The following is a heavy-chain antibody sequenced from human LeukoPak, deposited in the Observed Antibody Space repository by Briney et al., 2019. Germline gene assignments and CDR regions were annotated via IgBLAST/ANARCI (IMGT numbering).Heavy chain of an antibody. CDR2: INPNSGGT. CDR3: ARAEYGAHEQASDY. J-gene: IGHJ4*02. CDR1: GYTFTGYY. Sequence: ASVKVSCKASGYTFTGYYMHWVRQAPGQGLEWMGWINPNSGGTNYAQKFQGRVTMTRDTSISTAYMELSRLMSDDTAVYYCARAEYGAHEQASDYWGQGTLVTVSS. D-gene: IGHD4-17*01. V-gene: IGHV1-2*02.